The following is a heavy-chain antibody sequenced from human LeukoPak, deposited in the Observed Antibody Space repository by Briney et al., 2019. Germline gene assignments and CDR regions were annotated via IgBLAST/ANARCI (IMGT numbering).Heavy chain of an antibody. V-gene: IGHV3-30*02. CDR2: IRYDGSNK. CDR1: GFTFSSYG. D-gene: IGHD3-3*01. Sequence: GGSLRLSCAASGFTFSSYGMHWVRQAPGKWLEWVAFIRYDGSNKYYADSVKGRFTISRDNSKNTLYVQMNSLRGEDTAVYYCAKDPNWSGSDSYFDYWGQGNLVTVSS. CDR3: AKDPNWSGSDSYFDY. J-gene: IGHJ4*02.